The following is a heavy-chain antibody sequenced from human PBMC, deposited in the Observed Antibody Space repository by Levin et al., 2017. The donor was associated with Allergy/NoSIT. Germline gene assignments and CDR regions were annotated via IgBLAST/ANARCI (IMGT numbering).Heavy chain of an antibody. CDR3: ARSGAGGGVWLDT. D-gene: IGHD6-19*01. Sequence: ASVKVSCKSSGYSFTSYDINWVRQATGQGLEWMGWMNPSSGDASSIQKFQGRVTMTRDTSLNTADLELSSLTSDDTAVNYCARSGAGGGVWLDTWGKGTLVTVAS. J-gene: IGHJ5*02. V-gene: IGHV1-8*01. CDR2: MNPSSGDA. CDR1: GYSFTSYD.